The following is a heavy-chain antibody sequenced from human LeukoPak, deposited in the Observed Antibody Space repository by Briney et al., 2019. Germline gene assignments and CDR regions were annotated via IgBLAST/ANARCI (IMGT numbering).Heavy chain of an antibody. Sequence: PSETLSLTCTVSGGSISSSNYYWGWIRQPPGKGLEWIGNLYYSGITYYNPSLKSRFTMSVDTSKNQFSLKLTSVTAADTAVYYCARVHGSGYKIYNWFDPWGQGTLVTVSS. CDR2: LYYSGIT. CDR3: ARVHGSGYKIYNWFDP. J-gene: IGHJ5*02. V-gene: IGHV4-39*07. D-gene: IGHD5-12*01. CDR1: GGSISSSNYY.